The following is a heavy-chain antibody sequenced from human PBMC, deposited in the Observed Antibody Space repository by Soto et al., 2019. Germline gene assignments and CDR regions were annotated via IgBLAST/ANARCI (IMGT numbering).Heavy chain of an antibody. J-gene: IGHJ4*02. CDR2: ISSSSSYT. V-gene: IGHV3-11*05. CDR1: GFTFSDYY. Sequence: GGSLRLSCAASGFTFSDYYMSWIRQAPGKGLEWVSYISSSSSYTNYADSVKGRFTISRDNSKNTLYLQMNSLRAEDTAVYYCAKESSSGSFDYWGQGTLVTVSS. D-gene: IGHD6-19*01. CDR3: AKESSSGSFDY.